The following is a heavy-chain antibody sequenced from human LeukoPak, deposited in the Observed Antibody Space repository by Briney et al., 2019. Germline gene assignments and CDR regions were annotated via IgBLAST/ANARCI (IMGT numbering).Heavy chain of an antibody. CDR2: IYYSGST. CDR3: ARAGYCSSTSCQWVPLV. V-gene: IGHV4-59*01. D-gene: IGHD2-2*03. CDR1: GGPIKNYY. Sequence: SETLSLTCTVSGGPIKNYYWIWIRQSPGKGLEWVGYIYYSGSTNYNPSLKSRVIISVDTSKNQFSLKLSSVTAADTAVYYCARAGYCSSTSCQWVPLVWGQGTTVTVSS. J-gene: IGHJ6*02.